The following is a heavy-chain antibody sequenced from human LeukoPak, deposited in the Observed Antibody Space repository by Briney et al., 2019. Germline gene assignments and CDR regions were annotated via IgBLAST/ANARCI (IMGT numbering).Heavy chain of an antibody. CDR3: ARGGTWYSSSQDAFDI. CDR1: GYTFTSYY. J-gene: IGHJ3*02. D-gene: IGHD6-13*01. Sequence: ASVTVSCKASGYTFTSYYMHWVRQAPGQGLEWMGIINPSGGSTSYAQKFQGRVTMTRDTSTSTVHMELSSLRSGDTAVYYCARGGTWYSSSQDAFDIWGQGTMVTVSS. CDR2: INPSGGST. V-gene: IGHV1-46*01.